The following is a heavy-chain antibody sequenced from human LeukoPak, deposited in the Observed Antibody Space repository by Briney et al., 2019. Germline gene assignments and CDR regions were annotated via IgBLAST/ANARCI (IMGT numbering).Heavy chain of an antibody. Sequence: ASVKVPCKASGGTFSSYAISWVRQAPGQGLEWMGGIIPIFGTANYAQKFQGRVTITADESTSTAYMELSSLRSEDTAVYYCASNLGYSSSWYFTWGQGTLVTVSS. CDR3: ASNLGYSSSWYFT. CDR1: GGTFSSYA. J-gene: IGHJ4*02. CDR2: IIPIFGTA. D-gene: IGHD6-13*01. V-gene: IGHV1-69*01.